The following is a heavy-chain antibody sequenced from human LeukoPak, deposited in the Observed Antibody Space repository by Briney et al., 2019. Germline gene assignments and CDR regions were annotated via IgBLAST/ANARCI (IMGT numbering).Heavy chain of an antibody. J-gene: IGHJ4*02. CDR3: ARGQLNHYYGSGSIFDY. Sequence: SETLSLTCAVYGGSFSGYYWSWIRQPPGKGLEWIGEINHSGSTNYNPSLKSRVTISVDTSKNQFSLKLSSVTAADTAVYYCARGQLNHYYGSGSIFDYWGQGTLVTVSS. CDR1: GGSFSGYY. CDR2: INHSGST. D-gene: IGHD3-10*01. V-gene: IGHV4-34*01.